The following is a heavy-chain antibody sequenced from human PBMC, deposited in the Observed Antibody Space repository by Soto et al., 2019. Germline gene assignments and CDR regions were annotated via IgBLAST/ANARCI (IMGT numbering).Heavy chain of an antibody. CDR1: GFTFSSYA. D-gene: IGHD3-22*01. J-gene: IGHJ4*02. Sequence: GGSLRLSCAASGFTFSSYAMSWVRQAPWKGLEWVSAISGSGGSTYYADSVKGRFTISRDNSKNTLYLQMNSLRAEDTAVYYCARSVGTTYYYDSSGYYYFDYWGQGTLVTVSS. CDR3: ARSVGTTYYYDSSGYYYFDY. CDR2: ISGSGGST. V-gene: IGHV3-23*01.